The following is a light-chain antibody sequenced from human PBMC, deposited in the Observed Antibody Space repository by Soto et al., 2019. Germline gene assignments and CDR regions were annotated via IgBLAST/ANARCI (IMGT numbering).Light chain of an antibody. CDR2: ANR. CDR3: QSYDSGLSGRV. J-gene: IGLJ3*02. CDR1: SSNIGAGFD. Sequence: QSVLTQPPSVSGAPGQRVTISCTGSSSNIGAGFDVHWYQQLPGTAPKLLIYANRNRPSGVPDRFSGSKSGTSASLAITGLQAEDGADYYCQSYDSGLSGRVFGGGTKLTVL. V-gene: IGLV1-40*01.